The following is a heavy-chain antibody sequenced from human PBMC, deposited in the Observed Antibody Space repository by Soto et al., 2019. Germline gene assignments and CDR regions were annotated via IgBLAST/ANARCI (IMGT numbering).Heavy chain of an antibody. J-gene: IGHJ6*02. Sequence: QIQLEQSRPELRKPGASVKVSCKASGYIFSNFGISWVRQAPGQGLEWMGWISGYNDNTNYAQKFQDRLRMTSDISTGTAYMELTTQRSEGTAVYYCANDASSWFYYFYGMDVWGQGTTVTVSS. D-gene: IGHD2-2*01. CDR3: ANDASSWFYYFYGMDV. V-gene: IGHV1-18*01. CDR2: ISGYNDNT. CDR1: GYIFSNFG.